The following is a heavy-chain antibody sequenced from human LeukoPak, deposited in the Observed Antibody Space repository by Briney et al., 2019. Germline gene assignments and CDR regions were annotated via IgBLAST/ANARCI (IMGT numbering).Heavy chain of an antibody. V-gene: IGHV1-3*01. CDR3: AREGIDGSGSYYKTPGGVSAAEYFQH. CDR2: ISAGNGNT. CDR1: GYTFTSYA. Sequence: ASVKVSCKASGYTFTSYAMHWVRQAPGQRLEWMGWISAGNGNTKYSQKFQDRVTITRDTSASTAYMELSSLRSEDTAVYYCAREGIDGSGSYYKTPGGVSAAEYFQHWGQGTLVTVSS. J-gene: IGHJ1*01. D-gene: IGHD3-10*01.